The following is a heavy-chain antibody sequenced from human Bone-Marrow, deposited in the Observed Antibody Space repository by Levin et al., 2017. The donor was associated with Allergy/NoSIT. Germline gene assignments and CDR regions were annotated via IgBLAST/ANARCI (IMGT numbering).Heavy chain of an antibody. CDR3: SRDPDDYGDG. CDR1: GFTFSDYG. Sequence: PGGSLRLSCTTSGFTFSDYGMTWVRQAPGRGLEWVGFIRSKAYGGTTEYAASVRGRFTISRDDSKSIAYLQMNSLKTEDTAVYYCSRDPDDYGDGWGQGTLVTVSS. J-gene: IGHJ4*02. CDR2: IRSKAYGGTT. D-gene: IGHD4-17*01. V-gene: IGHV3-49*04.